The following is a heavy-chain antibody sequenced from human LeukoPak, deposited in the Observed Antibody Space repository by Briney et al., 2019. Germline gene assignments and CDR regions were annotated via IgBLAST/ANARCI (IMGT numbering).Heavy chain of an antibody. Sequence: PGRSLRLSCAASGFTFSSYGMHWVRQAPGKGLEWVAVIWYDGSNKYYADSVKGRFTISRDNSKNTLYLQMNSLRAEDTAVYFCAGRHCSGGGCYFAGADPFDYWGQGTLVTVSS. CDR3: AGRHCSGGGCYFAGADPFDY. D-gene: IGHD2-15*01. J-gene: IGHJ4*02. V-gene: IGHV3-33*01. CDR2: IWYDGSNK. CDR1: GFTFSSYG.